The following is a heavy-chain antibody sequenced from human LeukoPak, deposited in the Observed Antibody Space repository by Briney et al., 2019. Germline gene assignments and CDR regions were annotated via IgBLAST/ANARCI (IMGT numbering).Heavy chain of an antibody. CDR3: ARDIYYDSSGYYGSVY. V-gene: IGHV4-59*12. J-gene: IGHJ4*02. CDR1: GGSISSYY. CDR2: IYYSGST. D-gene: IGHD3-22*01. Sequence: PSETLSLTCTVSGGSISSYYWSWIRQPPGKGLEWIGYIYYSGSTNYNPSLKSRVTISVDTSKNQFSLKLSSVTAADTAVYYCARDIYYDSSGYYGSVYWGQGTLVTVSS.